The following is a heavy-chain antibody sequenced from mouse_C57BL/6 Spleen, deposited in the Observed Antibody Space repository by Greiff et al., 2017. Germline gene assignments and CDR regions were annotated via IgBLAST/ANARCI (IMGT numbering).Heavy chain of an antibody. CDR1: GYAFTGYW. CDR2: ILPGSGST. J-gene: IGHJ3*01. V-gene: IGHV1-9*01. D-gene: IGHD1-1*01. CDR3: TSYYYGSSSDWFAY. Sequence: QVQLQQSGAELMKPGASVKLSCKATGYAFTGYWIEWVKQRPGHGLEWIGEILPGSGSTNYNDKFPGKATFTAAPSSNTAYMQRSSLSAEDSANYYCTSYYYGSSSDWFAYGGQGTLVTVSA.